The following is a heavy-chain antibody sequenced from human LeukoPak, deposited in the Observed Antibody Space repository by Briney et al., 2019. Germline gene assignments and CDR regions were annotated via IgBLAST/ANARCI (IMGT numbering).Heavy chain of an antibody. CDR3: ARGNHYYDSSGYSDWFDP. CDR1: GYTFTSYY. D-gene: IGHD3-22*01. Sequence: ASVKVSCKASGYTFTSYYMHWVRQAPGQRLEWMGWVNAGNGNTKYSQEFQGRVTITRDTSASTAYMELSSLRSEDMAVYYCARGNHYYDSSGYSDWFDPWGQGTLVTVSS. J-gene: IGHJ5*02. CDR2: VNAGNGNT. V-gene: IGHV1-3*03.